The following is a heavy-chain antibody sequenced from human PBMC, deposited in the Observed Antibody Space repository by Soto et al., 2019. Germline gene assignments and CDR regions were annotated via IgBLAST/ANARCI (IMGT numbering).Heavy chain of an antibody. V-gene: IGHV3-23*01. D-gene: IGHD2-15*01. CDR1: GFTFSSYA. CDR2: ISGSGGST. J-gene: IGHJ2*01. CDR3: AKQFKRLYCSGGSCSNIPGWYFDL. Sequence: EVQLLESGGGLVQPGGSLRLSCAASGFTFSSYAMSWVRQAPGKGLEWVAAISGSGGSTYYADSVKGRFTISRDNSKNTLYLQMNSLRAEDTAVYYCAKQFKRLYCSGGSCSNIPGWYFDLWGRGTLVTVSS.